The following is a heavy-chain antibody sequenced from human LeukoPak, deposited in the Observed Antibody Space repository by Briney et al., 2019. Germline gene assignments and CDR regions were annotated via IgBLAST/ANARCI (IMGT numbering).Heavy chain of an antibody. D-gene: IGHD2-2*01. Sequence: ASVKVSCKASGYTFTGYYMHWVRQAPGQGLERMGWINPNSGGTNYAQKFQGWVTMTRDTSISTAYMELSRLRSDDAAVYYCARDSKANAFDIWGQGTMVTVSS. CDR3: ARDSKANAFDI. CDR1: GYTFTGYY. CDR2: INPNSGGT. J-gene: IGHJ3*02. V-gene: IGHV1-2*04.